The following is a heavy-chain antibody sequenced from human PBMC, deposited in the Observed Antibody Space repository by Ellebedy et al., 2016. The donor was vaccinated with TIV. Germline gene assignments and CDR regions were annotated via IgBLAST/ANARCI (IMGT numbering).Heavy chain of an antibody. Sequence: GGSLRLSXAASGFTFSDYYMSWIRQAPGKGLEWVSFISSRGTTIYYADSVKGRFTISRDNAKNSLYLQMNSLRAEDTAVYYCATSTPSSGWFQPFDYWGQGTLVTVSS. CDR1: GFTFSDYY. CDR3: ATSTPSSGWFQPFDY. CDR2: ISSRGTTI. V-gene: IGHV3-11*01. D-gene: IGHD6-19*01. J-gene: IGHJ4*02.